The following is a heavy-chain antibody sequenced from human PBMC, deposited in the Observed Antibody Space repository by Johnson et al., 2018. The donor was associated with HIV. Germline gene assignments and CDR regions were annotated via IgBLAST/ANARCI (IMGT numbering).Heavy chain of an antibody. CDR1: GFIFSSYG. V-gene: IGHV3-30*02. CDR2: IRYDGSNK. J-gene: IGHJ3*02. CDR3: AKDLVFYVPRSESYYKVFFAFDI. D-gene: IGHD3-10*01. Sequence: QVQLVESGGGVVQPGMSLRLSCAASGFIFSSYGMHWVRQAPGQGLAWVAFIRYDGSNKYYADSVKGRFTISRDNYQNTVYLQMNSLITEDTAVYYCAKDLVFYVPRSESYYKVFFAFDIWGQGTMVTVSS.